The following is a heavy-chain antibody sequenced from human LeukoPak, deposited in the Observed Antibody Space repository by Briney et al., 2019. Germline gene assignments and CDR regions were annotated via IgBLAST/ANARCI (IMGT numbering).Heavy chain of an antibody. CDR3: ARDLAVQLWLSDYYYYYMDV. CDR1: GGSISSGGYY. J-gene: IGHJ6*03. CDR2: IYYSGST. V-gene: IGHV4-39*07. D-gene: IGHD5-18*01. Sequence: SQTLSLTCTVSGGSISSGGYYWGWIRQPPGKGLEWIGSIYYSGSTYYNPSLKGRVTISVDTSKNQFSLKLSSVTAADTAVYYCARDLAVQLWLSDYYYYYMDVWGKGTTVTVSS.